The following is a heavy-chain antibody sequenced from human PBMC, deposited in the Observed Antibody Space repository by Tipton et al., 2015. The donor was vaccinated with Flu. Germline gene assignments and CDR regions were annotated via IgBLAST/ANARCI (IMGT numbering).Heavy chain of an antibody. D-gene: IGHD3-10*01. V-gene: IGHV4-4*02. CDR1: GGSMNRNNW. CDR3: ARLDFGSLGYWFFDV. J-gene: IGHJ2*01. CDR2: TYHSGVT. Sequence: TLSLTCTVSGGSMNRNNWWSWVRQPPGKGLEWIGGTYHSGVTNYSPSLKTRVTISVDESKNQFSLSLASVTAADTAVYYCARLDFGSLGYWFFDVWGRGTQVTVS.